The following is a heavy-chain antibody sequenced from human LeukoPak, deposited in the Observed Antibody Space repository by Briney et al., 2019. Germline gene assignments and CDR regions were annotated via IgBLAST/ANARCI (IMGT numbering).Heavy chain of an antibody. CDR1: GYTFTSYG. CDR3: ARDSWDYDSSGAFDY. CDR2: ISAYNGNT. D-gene: IGHD3-22*01. Sequence: ASVKVSCKASGYTFTSYGISWVRQAPGQGLEWMGWISAYNGNTNYAQKLQGRVTMTTDTSTSTAYMELRSLRSDDTDVYYCARDSWDYDSSGAFDYWGQGTLVTVSS. J-gene: IGHJ4*02. V-gene: IGHV1-18*01.